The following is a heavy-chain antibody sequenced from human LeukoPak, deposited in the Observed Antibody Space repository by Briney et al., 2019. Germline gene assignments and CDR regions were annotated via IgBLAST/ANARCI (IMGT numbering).Heavy chain of an antibody. J-gene: IGHJ4*02. Sequence: PSVKVSCKASGYTFTSYYMHWVRQAPGQGLEWMGIINPSGGSTSYAQKFQGRVTMTRDTSTSTVYMELSSLRSEDTAVYYCARSFLEYQLQDYWGQGTLVTVSS. CDR3: ARSFLEYQLQDY. V-gene: IGHV1-46*01. D-gene: IGHD2-2*01. CDR1: GYTFTSYY. CDR2: INPSGGST.